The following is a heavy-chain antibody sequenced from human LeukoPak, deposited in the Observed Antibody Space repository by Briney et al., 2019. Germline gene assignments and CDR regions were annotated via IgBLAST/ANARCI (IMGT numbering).Heavy chain of an antibody. Sequence: GGSLRLSCAASGFTFSNYWMHWVCQVPGKGLVWVSRINDDGSATFYADSVKGRFTISRDNAKNTLFLQINSLRAEDTAVYYCAREILAPGKTHDYWGQGTLVTVSS. CDR3: AREILAPGKTHDY. CDR2: INDDGSAT. V-gene: IGHV3-74*01. J-gene: IGHJ4*02. CDR1: GFTFSNYW.